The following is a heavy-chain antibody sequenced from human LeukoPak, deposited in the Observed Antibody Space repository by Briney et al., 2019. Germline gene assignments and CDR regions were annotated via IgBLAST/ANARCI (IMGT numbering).Heavy chain of an antibody. V-gene: IGHV4-59*08. CDR1: GGSIRSFY. J-gene: IGHJ3*02. CDR3: ARKRYSYGNDAFDI. Sequence: SETLSLTCTVSGGSIRSFYWSWIRQPPGKGLEWIGYIHYSGSTKYNPSLKSRVTISLDTSKNQFSLKLSSVTAADTAVYYCARKRYSYGNDAFDIWGQGTMVTVSS. D-gene: IGHD5-18*01. CDR2: IHYSGST.